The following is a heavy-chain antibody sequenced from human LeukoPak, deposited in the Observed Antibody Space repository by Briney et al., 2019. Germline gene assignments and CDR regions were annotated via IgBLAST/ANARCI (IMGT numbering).Heavy chain of an antibody. V-gene: IGHV4-30-2*01. CDR2: IYHSGST. Sequence: SQTLSLTCAVSGGSISSGGYSWSWIRQPPGKGLEWIGYIYHSGSTYYHPSLKSRVTISVDRSKNQFSLKLSSVTAADTAVYYCAGGSGSYAFDIWGQGTMVTVSS. D-gene: IGHD3-10*01. CDR3: AGGSGSYAFDI. CDR1: GGSISSGGYS. J-gene: IGHJ3*02.